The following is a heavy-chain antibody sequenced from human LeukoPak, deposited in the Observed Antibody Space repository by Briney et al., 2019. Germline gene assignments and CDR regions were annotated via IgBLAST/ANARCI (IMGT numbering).Heavy chain of an antibody. D-gene: IGHD3-22*01. CDR3: AVTYYYDSSGYRPDAFDI. CDR2: ISAYNGNT. CDR1: GYTFTSYG. V-gene: IGHV1-18*01. Sequence: ASVKVSCKASGYTFTSYGISWVGQARGQGLEWMGWISAYNGNTNYAQKLQGRGTMTTSTSTSTAYMELRSLRSDDTAVYYCAVTYYYDSSGYRPDAFDIWGQGTMVTVSS. J-gene: IGHJ3*02.